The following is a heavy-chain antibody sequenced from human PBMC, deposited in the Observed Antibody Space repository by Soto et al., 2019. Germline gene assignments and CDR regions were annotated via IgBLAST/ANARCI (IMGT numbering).Heavy chain of an antibody. D-gene: IGHD3-10*02. CDR1: GFTFSSYW. J-gene: IGHJ4*02. CDR2: IKEDGSGK. Sequence: EVQLVKSGGGLVQPGGSLRLSCAASGFTFSSYWMTWVRQAPGKGLEWVANIKEDGSGKYYVDSVKGRFTISRDNTKNSLYLQLNSLRAEDTATYYCVKAWYNDVWGYYFDYWGQGTLVTVSS. CDR3: VKAWYNDVWGYYFDY. V-gene: IGHV3-7*01.